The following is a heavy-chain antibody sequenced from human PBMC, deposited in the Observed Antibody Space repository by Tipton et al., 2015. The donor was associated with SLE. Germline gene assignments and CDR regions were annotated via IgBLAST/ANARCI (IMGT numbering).Heavy chain of an antibody. J-gene: IGHJ4*02. V-gene: IGHV4-4*02. CDR2: ISHSGDT. Sequence: TLSLTCGVSGGSITSNKWWTWVRQSPGKGLEWIGEISHSGDTDYNPSLKSRVTMSVDKFKNQFSLKLSSVTAADTAVYYCARVAQGTLTVYSIDYWGQGTLVTVSS. CDR1: GGSITSNKW. D-gene: IGHD2-15*01. CDR3: ARVAQGTLTVYSIDY.